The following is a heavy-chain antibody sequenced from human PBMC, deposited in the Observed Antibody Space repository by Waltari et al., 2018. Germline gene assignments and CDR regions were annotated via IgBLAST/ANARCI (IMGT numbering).Heavy chain of an antibody. V-gene: IGHV4-34*01. D-gene: IGHD3-10*01. CDR1: GGSFSGYY. J-gene: IGHJ6*02. Sequence: QVQLQQWGAGLLKPSETLSLTCAVYGGSFSGYYWSWIRQPPGKGLEWIGEINHSGRTNYNPALKSRVTISVDTSKNQFSLKLSSVTAADTAVYYCARGFRITMVRVYYYYGMDVWGQGTTVTVSS. CDR2: INHSGRT. CDR3: ARGFRITMVRVYYYYGMDV.